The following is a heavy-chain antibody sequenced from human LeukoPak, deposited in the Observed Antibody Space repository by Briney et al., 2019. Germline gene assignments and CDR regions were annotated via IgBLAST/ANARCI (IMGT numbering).Heavy chain of an antibody. D-gene: IGHD3-3*01. V-gene: IGHV4-31*03. CDR3: ARGASGYSDPFDY. CDR2: IYYSGST. Sequence: SETLSLTCTVSGGSISSGGYYWSWIRQHPGKGLERIGYIYYSGSTYYNPSLKSRVTISVDTSKNQFSLKLSSVTAADTAVYYCARGASGYSDPFDYWGQGTLVTVSS. CDR1: GGSISSGGYY. J-gene: IGHJ4*02.